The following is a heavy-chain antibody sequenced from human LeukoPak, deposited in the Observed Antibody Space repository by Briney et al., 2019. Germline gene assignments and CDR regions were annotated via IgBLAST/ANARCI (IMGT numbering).Heavy chain of an antibody. V-gene: IGHV3-23*01. J-gene: IGHJ4*02. D-gene: IGHD3-10*01. CDR1: GFTFSSYA. CDR2: ISGSGGST. CDR3: SKLWFGELLGYFDY. Sequence: GGSLRLSCAASGFTFSSYAMSWVRQAPGKGLEWVSAISGSGGSTYYADSVKGRFTISRDNSKNTLYLQMNSLRAEDTAVYYCSKLWFGELLGYFDYWGQGTLVTVSS.